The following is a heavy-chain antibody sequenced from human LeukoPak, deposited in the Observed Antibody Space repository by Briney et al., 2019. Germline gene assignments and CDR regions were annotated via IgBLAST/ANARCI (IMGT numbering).Heavy chain of an antibody. Sequence: ASVKVSCKASGYTFTSYYMHWVRQAPGQGLEWMGIINPSGGSTSYAQKFQGRVTMTRDTSTSTVYMELSGLRSEDTAVYYCARDWAYCGGDCHRYLGYWGQGTLVTVSS. V-gene: IGHV1-46*01. CDR2: INPSGGST. CDR1: GYTFTSYY. J-gene: IGHJ4*02. D-gene: IGHD2-21*02. CDR3: ARDWAYCGGDCHRYLGY.